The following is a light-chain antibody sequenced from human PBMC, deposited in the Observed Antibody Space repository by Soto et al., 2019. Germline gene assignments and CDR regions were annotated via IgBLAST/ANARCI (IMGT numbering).Light chain of an antibody. CDR3: QHDNTCSPAYT. J-gene: IGKJ2*01. Sequence: ATLSVSPGERVVPSGRVRQSVGSNLAWYQQKPGQAPRLLIYGASSRATGTPDRFSGSWSGTDSALTISMRSPQSFVIYHCQHDNTCSPAYTFGQGTRV. CDR1: QSVGSN. V-gene: IGKV3D-15*03. CDR2: GAS.